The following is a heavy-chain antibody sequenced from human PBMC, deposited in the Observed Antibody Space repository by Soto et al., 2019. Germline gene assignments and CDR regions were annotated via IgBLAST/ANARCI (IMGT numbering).Heavy chain of an antibody. Sequence: ASVKVSCKASGYTFTGYYMHWVRQAPGQGLEWMGWINPNSGGTNYAQKFQGRVTMTRDTSVSTAYMELSSLRSEDTAVYYCARGISYYDFWSGYYPFDYWGQGTLVTVSS. V-gene: IGHV1-2*02. CDR3: ARGISYYDFWSGYYPFDY. D-gene: IGHD3-3*01. CDR2: INPNSGGT. CDR1: GYTFTGYY. J-gene: IGHJ4*02.